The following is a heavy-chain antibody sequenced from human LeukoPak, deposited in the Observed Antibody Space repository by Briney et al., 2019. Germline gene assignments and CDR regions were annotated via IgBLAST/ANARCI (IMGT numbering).Heavy chain of an antibody. CDR3: ARDSWYSSGWYDY. CDR2: INPNTGGT. Sequence: ASVKVSCKASGYTFTDYYMHWVRQAPGQGLEWLGWINPNTGGTNYAQKFLGRVTVTRDTSISTAYMELIRLTSDDTAVYYCARDSWYSSGWYDYWGQGTLVTVSS. D-gene: IGHD6-19*01. J-gene: IGHJ4*02. CDR1: GYTFTDYY. V-gene: IGHV1-2*02.